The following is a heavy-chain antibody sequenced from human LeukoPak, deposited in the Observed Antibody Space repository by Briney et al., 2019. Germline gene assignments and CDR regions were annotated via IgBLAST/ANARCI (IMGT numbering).Heavy chain of an antibody. D-gene: IGHD6-19*01. Sequence: GESLKXSCKGSGYSFTSYWIGWVRQMPGKGLEWXGTIYPGDSDTRYSPSFQGQVTISADKSISTAYLQWSSLKASDTAMYYCARLSEIAVAGYYFDYWGQGTLVTVSS. V-gene: IGHV5-51*01. CDR3: ARLSEIAVAGYYFDY. J-gene: IGHJ4*02. CDR2: IYPGDSDT. CDR1: GYSFTSYW.